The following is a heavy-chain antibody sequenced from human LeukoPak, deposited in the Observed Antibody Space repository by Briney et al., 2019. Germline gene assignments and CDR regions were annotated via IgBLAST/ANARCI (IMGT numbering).Heavy chain of an antibody. D-gene: IGHD1-26*01. CDR1: GGSISSSNW. V-gene: IGHV4-4*02. J-gene: IGHJ4*02. CDR2: IYHSGST. CDR3: ASLSLSGSYNY. Sequence: SETLSLTCAVSGGSISSSNWWSWVRQPPGKGLEWIGEIYHSGSTNYNPSLKSRVTISVDTSKNQFSLKLSSVTAADTAVYYCASLSLSGSYNYWGQGTLVTVSS.